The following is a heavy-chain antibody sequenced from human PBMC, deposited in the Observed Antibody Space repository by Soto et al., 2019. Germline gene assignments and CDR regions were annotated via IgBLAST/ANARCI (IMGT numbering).Heavy chain of an antibody. CDR2: ISSSGSTI. V-gene: IGHV3-11*01. D-gene: IGHD2-2*01. CDR1: GFTFSDYY. Sequence: GESLKISCAASGFTFSDYYMSWIRQAPGKGLEWVSYISSSGSTIYYADSVKGRFTISRDNAKNSLYLQMNSLRAEDTAVYYCARVRSCSSTSCPFYDAFDIWGQGTMVTVSS. CDR3: ARVRSCSSTSCPFYDAFDI. J-gene: IGHJ3*02.